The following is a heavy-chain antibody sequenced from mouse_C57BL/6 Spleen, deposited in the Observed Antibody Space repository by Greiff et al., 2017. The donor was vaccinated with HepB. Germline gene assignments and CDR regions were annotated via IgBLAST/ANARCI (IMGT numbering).Heavy chain of an antibody. V-gene: IGHV1-22*01. CDR1: GYTFTDYN. J-gene: IGHJ3*01. CDR3: ARGDYDGYPAWCAY. D-gene: IGHD2-3*01. CDR2: INPNNGGT. Sequence: EVQLQQSGPELVKPGASVKMSCKASGYTFTDYNMHWVKQSHGKSLEWIGYINPNNGGTSYNQKFKGKATLTVNKSYSTAYIELRSLTSEDSAVYYCARGDYDGYPAWCAYWGQGTLVTVSA.